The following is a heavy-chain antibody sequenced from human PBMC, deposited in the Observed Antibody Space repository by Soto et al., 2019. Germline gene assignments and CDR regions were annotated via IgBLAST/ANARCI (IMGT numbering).Heavy chain of an antibody. D-gene: IGHD2-2*01. CDR1: GGSISSGGYY. CDR3: ASDLSYCSSTSCYGSGGFDP. CDR2: IYYSGST. Sequence: SETLSLTCTVSGGSISSGGYYWSWIRQHPGKGLEWIGYIYYSGSTYYNPSLKSRVTISVDTSKNQFSLKLSSVTAADTAVYYCASDLSYCSSTSCYGSGGFDPWGQGTLVTVSS. J-gene: IGHJ5*02. V-gene: IGHV4-31*03.